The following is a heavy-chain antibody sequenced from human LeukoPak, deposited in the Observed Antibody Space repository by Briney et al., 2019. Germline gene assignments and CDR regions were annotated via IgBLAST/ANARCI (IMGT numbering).Heavy chain of an antibody. Sequence: SGPALVKPTQTLTLTCTFSGFSLSTSGMCVSWIRQPPGKALEWLALIDWDDDKYYSTSLKTRLTISKDTSKNQVVLTMTNMDPVDTATYYCARIGMTDGEPNHFDYWGQGTLVTVSS. CDR2: IDWDDDK. J-gene: IGHJ4*02. D-gene: IGHD4-17*01. V-gene: IGHV2-70*01. CDR3: ARIGMTDGEPNHFDY. CDR1: GFSLSTSGMC.